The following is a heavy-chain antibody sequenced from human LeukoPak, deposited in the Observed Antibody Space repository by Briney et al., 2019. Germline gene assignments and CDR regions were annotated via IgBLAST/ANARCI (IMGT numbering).Heavy chain of an antibody. CDR3: ATASGTLGYFEY. CDR1: GFTFSNAW. J-gene: IGHJ4*02. V-gene: IGHV3-15*01. CDR2: IKSKTDGGTT. Sequence: GGSLRLSCAASGFTFSNAWMSWVRNAPGQGLERVGRIKSKTDGGTTDYAAPVKGRVTISVDKSKNTLYLKMSSLKAEDTAVYYCATASGTLGYFEYWGQGTLVTVSS. D-gene: IGHD6-13*01.